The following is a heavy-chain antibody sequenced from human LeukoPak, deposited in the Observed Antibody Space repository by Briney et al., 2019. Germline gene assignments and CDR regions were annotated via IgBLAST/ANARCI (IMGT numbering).Heavy chain of an antibody. V-gene: IGHV3-33*01. Sequence: PGRSLRLSCAASGFTFSSYGMHWVRQAPGKGLEWVAVIWYDGSNKYYADSVKGRFTIPRDNSKNTLYLQMNSLRAEDTAVYYCARYFDWLSPYYYYMDVWGKGTTVTVSS. CDR1: GFTFSSYG. CDR3: ARYFDWLSPYYYYMDV. CDR2: IWYDGSNK. J-gene: IGHJ6*03. D-gene: IGHD3-9*01.